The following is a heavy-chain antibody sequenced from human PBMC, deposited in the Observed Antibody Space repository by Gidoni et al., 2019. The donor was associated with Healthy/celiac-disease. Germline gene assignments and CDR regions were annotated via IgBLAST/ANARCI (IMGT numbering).Heavy chain of an antibody. J-gene: IGHJ5*02. V-gene: IGHV4-39*01. CDR2: IYYSGST. CDR3: ASQQWLVPNWFDP. CDR1: GGSISSSSYY. Sequence: QLQLQESGPGLVKPSETLSLTCTVSGGSISSSSYYWGWIRQPPGKGLEWIGSIYYSGSTYYNPSLKSRVTISVDTSKNQFSLKLSSVTAADTAVYYCASQQWLVPNWFDPWGQGTLVTVSS. D-gene: IGHD6-19*01.